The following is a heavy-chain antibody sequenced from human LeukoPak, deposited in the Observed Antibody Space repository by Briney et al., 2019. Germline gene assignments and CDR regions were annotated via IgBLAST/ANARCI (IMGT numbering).Heavy chain of an antibody. CDR3: ARVRYSDSSVLTRKRSYYFDY. CDR2: INHSGSA. D-gene: IGHD3-22*01. Sequence: PSETLSLTCAVYGGSFSGYYWSWIRQPPGKGLEWIGEINHSGSAHYNPSLKSRVTISIDMSKNQFSLKLSSVTAADTAVYYCARVRYSDSSVLTRKRSYYFDYWGQGTLVTVSS. V-gene: IGHV4-34*01. J-gene: IGHJ4*02. CDR1: GGSFSGYY.